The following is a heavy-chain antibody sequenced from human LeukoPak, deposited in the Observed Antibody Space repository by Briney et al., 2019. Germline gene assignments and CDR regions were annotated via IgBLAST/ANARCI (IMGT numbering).Heavy chain of an antibody. Sequence: GGSLRLSCAASGFTFSSYSMNWVRQAPGKGLEWVSSISSSSSYIYYADSVKGRFTISRDNAKNSLYLQMNSLRAEDTAVYYCAREGSSWSDNRFDPWGQGTLVTVSS. CDR2: ISSSSSYI. CDR3: AREGSSWSDNRFDP. CDR1: GFTFSSYS. D-gene: IGHD6-13*01. V-gene: IGHV3-21*01. J-gene: IGHJ5*02.